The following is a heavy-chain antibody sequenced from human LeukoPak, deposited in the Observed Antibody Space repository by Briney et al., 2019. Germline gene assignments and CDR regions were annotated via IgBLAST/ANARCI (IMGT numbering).Heavy chain of an antibody. D-gene: IGHD3-10*01. Sequence: ASVTVSCKASGYTFTGYYMHWVRQAPGQGLEWMGWINPNSGGTNYAQKFQGRVTMTRDTSISTAYMELCRLRSDDTAVYYCARRGVTMVRGSYYYYGMDVWGQGTTVTVSS. CDR3: ARRGVTMVRGSYYYYGMDV. J-gene: IGHJ6*02. CDR2: INPNSGGT. CDR1: GYTFTGYY. V-gene: IGHV1-2*02.